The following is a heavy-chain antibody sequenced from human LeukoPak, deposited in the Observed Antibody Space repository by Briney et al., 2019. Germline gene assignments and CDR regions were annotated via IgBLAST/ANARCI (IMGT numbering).Heavy chain of an antibody. CDR1: GGSISSYY. J-gene: IGHJ6*03. CDR3: ARIPLPEYYYYMDV. D-gene: IGHD2-2*02. CDR2: IYYSGST. V-gene: IGHV4-59*12. Sequence: SETLSLTCTVSGGSISSYYWSWIRQPPGKGLEWIGYIYYSGSTYYNPSLKSRVTISVDRSKNQFSLKLSSVTAADTAVYYCARIPLPEYYYYMDVWGKGTTVTVSS.